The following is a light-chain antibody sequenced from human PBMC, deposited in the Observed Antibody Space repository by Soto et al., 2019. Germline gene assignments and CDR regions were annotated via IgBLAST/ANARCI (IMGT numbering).Light chain of an antibody. CDR3: QQYNSFSPYT. Sequence: DIHLTQSPSFLSASVGDRVTITCRPSQAVPNNMAWYQQKPGKPPKLLIYEESTLHSGVPSRFSGRKSGTQFTLTIDSLQPEDFASYYCQQYNSFSPYTFGQGTKLEI. CDR1: QAVPNN. V-gene: IGKV1-9*01. CDR2: EES. J-gene: IGKJ2*01.